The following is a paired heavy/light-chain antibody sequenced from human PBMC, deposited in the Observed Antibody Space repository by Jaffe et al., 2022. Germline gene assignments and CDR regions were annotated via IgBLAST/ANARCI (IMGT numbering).Light chain of an antibody. Sequence: AIQLTQSPSSLSASVGDRVTITCRASQGISSALAWYQQKPGKAPKLLIYDASSLESGVPSRFSGSGSGTDFTLTISSLQPEDFATYYCQQFNSYPRTFGPGTKVDIK. J-gene: IGKJ3*01. CDR3: QQFNSYPRT. CDR1: QGISSA. V-gene: IGKV1-13*02. CDR2: DAS.
Heavy chain of an antibody. CDR2: IKQDGSEK. Sequence: EVQLVESGGGLVQPGGSLRLSCAASGFTFSSYWMSWVRQAPGKGLEWVANIKQDGSEKYYVDSVKGRFTISRDNAKNSLYLQMNSLRAEDTAVYYCASSGDPLPDYWGQGTLVTVSS. J-gene: IGHJ4*02. V-gene: IGHV3-7*01. CDR3: ASSGDPLPDY. CDR1: GFTFSSYW. D-gene: IGHD7-27*01.